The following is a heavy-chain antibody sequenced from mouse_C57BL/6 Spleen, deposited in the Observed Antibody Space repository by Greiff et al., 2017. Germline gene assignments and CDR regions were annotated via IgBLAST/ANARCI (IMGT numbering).Heavy chain of an antibody. J-gene: IGHJ4*01. V-gene: IGHV1-50*01. Sequence: QVQLQQPGAELVKPGASVKLSCKASGYTFTSYWMQWVKQRPGQGLEWIGEIDPSDSYTNYNQKFKGKATLTVDTSSSTAYMQLSSLTSEDSAVYYCARKGDYGRVYAMDYWGQGTSVTVSS. CDR2: IDPSDSYT. D-gene: IGHD2-4*01. CDR1: GYTFTSYW. CDR3: ARKGDYGRVYAMDY.